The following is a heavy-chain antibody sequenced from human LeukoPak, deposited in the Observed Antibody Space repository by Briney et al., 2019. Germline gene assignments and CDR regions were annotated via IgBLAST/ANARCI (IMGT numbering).Heavy chain of an antibody. CDR1: GGTFSSYA. Sequence: SVKVSCKASGGTFSSYAISWVRQAPGQGLEWMGGIIPIFGTANYAQKFQGRVTITTDESTSTAYMELSSLRSEDTAVYYCARDRGAVVVTADSNAFDIWGQGTMVTVSS. V-gene: IGHV1-69*05. CDR3: ARDRGAVVVTADSNAFDI. D-gene: IGHD2-21*02. J-gene: IGHJ3*02. CDR2: IIPIFGTA.